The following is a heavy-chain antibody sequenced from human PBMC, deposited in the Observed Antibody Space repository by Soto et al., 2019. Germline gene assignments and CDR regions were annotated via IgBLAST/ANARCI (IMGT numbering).Heavy chain of an antibody. CDR1: GFTFSSYA. CDR2: ISGSGGST. Sequence: EVQLLESGGGLVQPGGSLRLSCAASGFTFSSYAMSWVRQAPGKGLEWVSAISGSGGSTYYADSVKGRFTISRDNSKNTLYLQLNSLRAEDTAVYYCAKKGVGDWNYDYWGQGTLVTVSS. CDR3: AKKGVGDWNYDY. V-gene: IGHV3-23*01. J-gene: IGHJ4*02. D-gene: IGHD1-7*01.